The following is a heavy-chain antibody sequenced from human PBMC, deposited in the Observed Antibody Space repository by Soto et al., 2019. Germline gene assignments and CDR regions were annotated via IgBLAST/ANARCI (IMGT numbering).Heavy chain of an antibody. J-gene: IGHJ4*02. D-gene: IGHD3-9*01. CDR3: ARDRYYDILTGYLFDY. CDR2: ISAYNGNT. V-gene: IGHV1-18*01. Sequence: AAVKVSCKASGYTFTSYGISWVRQAPGQGLEWMGWISAYNGNTNYAQKLQGRVTMTTDTSTSTAYMELRSLRSDDTAVYYCARDRYYDILTGYLFDYWGQGTLVTVSS. CDR1: GYTFTSYG.